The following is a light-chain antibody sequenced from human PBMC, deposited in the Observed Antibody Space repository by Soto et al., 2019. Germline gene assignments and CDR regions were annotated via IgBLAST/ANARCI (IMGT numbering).Light chain of an antibody. CDR1: QSVSSSY. CDR2: GAS. V-gene: IGKV3-20*01. Sequence: EIVLTQSPGAVSLSPGERATLSCRASQSVSSSYLAWYQQKPGQAPRLLIYGASSRATGIPDRFSGSGSGTDFTLTISRLEPEDFAVYYCQQYGSSPRTFGHRTKVEIK. CDR3: QQYGSSPRT. J-gene: IGKJ1*01.